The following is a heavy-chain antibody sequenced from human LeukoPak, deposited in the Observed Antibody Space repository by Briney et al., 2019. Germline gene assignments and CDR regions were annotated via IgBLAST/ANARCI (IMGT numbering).Heavy chain of an antibody. CDR3: AKIYGSGSYYKWDAFDI. V-gene: IGHV3-23*01. CDR1: GFTFSSYA. Sequence: GGYLRLSCAASGFTFSSYAMSWVRQAPGKGLEWVSAISGSGGSTYYADSVKGRFTISRDNSKNTLYLQMNSLRAKDTAVYYCAKIYGSGSYYKWDAFDIWGQGTMVTVSS. CDR2: ISGSGGST. J-gene: IGHJ3*02. D-gene: IGHD3-10*01.